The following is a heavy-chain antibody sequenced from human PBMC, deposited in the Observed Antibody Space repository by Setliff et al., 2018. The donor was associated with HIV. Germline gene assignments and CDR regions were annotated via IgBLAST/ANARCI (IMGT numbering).Heavy chain of an antibody. CDR1: GGSISSSSFS. J-gene: IGHJ6*03. Sequence: SETLSLTCTVSGGSISSSSFSWGWIRQPPGKGLEWIGTIYYSGSTNYNPSLKSRVTISVDTSKNQFSLKLTSVTAADTAVYYCARGRDYVWGSYRPRRYYYYNMDVWGKGTTVTVSS. V-gene: IGHV4-39*07. CDR3: ARGRDYVWGSYRPRRYYYYNMDV. CDR2: IYYSGST. D-gene: IGHD3-16*02.